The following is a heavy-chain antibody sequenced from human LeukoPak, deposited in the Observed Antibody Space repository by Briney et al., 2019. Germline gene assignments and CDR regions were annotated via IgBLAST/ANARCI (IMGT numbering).Heavy chain of an antibody. CDR2: INNDGSST. V-gene: IGHV3-74*01. Sequence: GGSLRLSCAASGFTFSSYWMHWVRQAPGKRLVWVTRINNDGSSTYYADSVRGRFAISRDNATNTLYMKMISLKAEAMDVYYCASDQLSTTSRIAAAPWGQGPVVTVTS. CDR3: ASDQLSTTSRIAAAP. D-gene: IGHD6-13*01. J-gene: IGHJ1*01. CDR1: GFTFSSYW.